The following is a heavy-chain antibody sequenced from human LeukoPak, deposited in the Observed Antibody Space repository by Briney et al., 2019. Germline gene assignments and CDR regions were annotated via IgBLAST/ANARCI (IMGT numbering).Heavy chain of an antibody. D-gene: IGHD3-10*01. V-gene: IGHV4-59*01. CDR1: GGSISSYY. CDR2: IYYSGST. Sequence: SETLSLTCTVSGGSISSYYWSWIRQPPGKGLEWIGYIYYSGSTNYNPSLKSRVTISADTSKNQFSLKLSSVTAADTAVYYCARDVTMVRGVTGSGMDVWGQGTTVTVSS. J-gene: IGHJ6*02. CDR3: ARDVTMVRGVTGSGMDV.